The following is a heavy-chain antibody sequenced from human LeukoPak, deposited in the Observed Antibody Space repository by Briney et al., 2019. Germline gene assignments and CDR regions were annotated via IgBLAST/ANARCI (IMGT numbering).Heavy chain of an antibody. J-gene: IGHJ4*02. D-gene: IGHD5-18*01. Sequence: SETLSLTCTVSGGSVSSGSYYWSWIRQPPGKGLEWIGYIYYSGSTNYNPSLKSRVTISVDTSKNQFSLKLSSVTAADTAVYYCVRETYSYVNYYFDYWGQGTLVTVSS. CDR3: VRETYSYVNYYFDY. V-gene: IGHV4-61*01. CDR1: GGSVSSGSYY. CDR2: IYYSGST.